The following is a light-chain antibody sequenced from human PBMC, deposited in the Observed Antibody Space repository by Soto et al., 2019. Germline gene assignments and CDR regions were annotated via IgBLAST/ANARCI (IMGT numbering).Light chain of an antibody. CDR2: LEGSGSY. CDR3: ETWDTNVVV. V-gene: IGLV4-60*02. J-gene: IGLJ2*01. Sequence: VLTQSSSASASLGSSVKLTCTLSSGHSTYIIAWHQQQPGKAPRYLMKLEGSGSYNKGSGIPDRFSGSSSGADRYLTISNLQFEDEADYYCETWDTNVVVFGGGTKVTVL. CDR1: SGHSTYI.